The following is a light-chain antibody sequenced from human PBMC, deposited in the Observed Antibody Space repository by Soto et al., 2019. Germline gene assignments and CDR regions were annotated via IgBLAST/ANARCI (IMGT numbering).Light chain of an antibody. V-gene: IGKV1-5*01. Sequence: DIQMTQSPSTLSASVGDRVTITCRASQSISSWLAWYQQKPGKAPKLLIYDASSWESGVPSRFSGSGSGTEFTLTISSLQPDDFATYYCQQYNSYSIWTFGQGTKVEIK. CDR3: QQYNSYSIWT. J-gene: IGKJ1*01. CDR1: QSISSW. CDR2: DAS.